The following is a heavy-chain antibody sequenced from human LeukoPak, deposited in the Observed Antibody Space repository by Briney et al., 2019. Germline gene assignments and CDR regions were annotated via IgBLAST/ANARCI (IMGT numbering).Heavy chain of an antibody. V-gene: IGHV4-4*02. CDR3: ARHIYGSYGYYFDY. Sequence: SGTLSLTCAVSGGSISNSNWWSWVRQPPGKGLEWIGEIYHSGSTNYNPSLKSRVTISLDTSKNRFSLELSSVTAADTAVYYCARHIYGSYGYYFDYWGQGTLVTVSS. J-gene: IGHJ4*02. CDR2: IYHSGST. D-gene: IGHD1-26*01. CDR1: GGSISNSNW.